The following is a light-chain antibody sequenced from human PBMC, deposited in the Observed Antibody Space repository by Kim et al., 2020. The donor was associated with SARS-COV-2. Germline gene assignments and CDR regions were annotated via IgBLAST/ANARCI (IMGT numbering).Light chain of an antibody. V-gene: IGLV3-19*01. CDR2: VKN. J-gene: IGLJ3*02. CDR1: SLRTYY. Sequence: SSELTQDPTVSVALGQTVRITCQGDSLRTYYASWYQQKPGQAPVLVIYVKNNRPSGIPDRFSGSSSGNTASLTITGAQAEDEADYYCNSRDSSGNHWVFGGGTKRTVL. CDR3: NSRDSSGNHWV.